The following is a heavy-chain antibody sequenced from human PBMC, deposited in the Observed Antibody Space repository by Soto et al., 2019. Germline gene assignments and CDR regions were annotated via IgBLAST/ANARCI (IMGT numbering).Heavy chain of an antibody. CDR3: ARGPRYGLFILAPGY. CDR2: IYYSGST. CDR1: GGSISSGGYY. D-gene: IGHD3-3*01. J-gene: IGHJ4*02. Sequence: QVRLQESGPGLVKPSQTLSLTCTVSGGSISSGGYYWSWIRQHPGKGLEWIGYIYYSGSTYYNPSLKSRVTIAVDTSKNQFSLKLSSVTAAGTAVYYCARGPRYGLFILAPGYWGQGTLVTVSS. V-gene: IGHV4-31*03.